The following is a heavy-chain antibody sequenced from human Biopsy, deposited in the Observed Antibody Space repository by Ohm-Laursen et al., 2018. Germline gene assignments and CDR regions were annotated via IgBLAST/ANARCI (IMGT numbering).Heavy chain of an antibody. J-gene: IGHJ5*02. CDR1: GYTFTSYD. CDR2: LNPVSGNS. Sequence: ASVKVSCKASGYTFTSYDITWVRQASGQGPEWIGWLNPVSGNSNFGQKFRGRVTVTSDTSISTAYMELSGLTSDDTATYYCGRAVRNQLLTDPWGQGTLVTVTA. D-gene: IGHD1-7*01. CDR3: GRAVRNQLLTDP. V-gene: IGHV1-8*01.